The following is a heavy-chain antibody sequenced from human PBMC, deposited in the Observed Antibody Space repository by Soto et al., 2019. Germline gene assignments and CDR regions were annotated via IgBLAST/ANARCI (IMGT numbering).Heavy chain of an antibody. CDR3: ARDATDGDFDY. J-gene: IGHJ4*02. CDR1: GGSISSYY. D-gene: IGHD2-15*01. Sequence: ETLSLTCTVSGGSISSYYWSWIRQPPGKGLEWIGYIYYSGSTNYNPSLKSRVTISVDTSKNQFSLKLSSVTAADTAVYYCARDATDGDFDYWGQGTLVTVSS. V-gene: IGHV4-59*01. CDR2: IYYSGST.